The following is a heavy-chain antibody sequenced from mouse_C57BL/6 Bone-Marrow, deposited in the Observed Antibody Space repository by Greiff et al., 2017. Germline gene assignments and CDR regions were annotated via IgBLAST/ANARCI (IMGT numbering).Heavy chain of an antibody. CDR2: ISDGGSYT. J-gene: IGHJ4*01. V-gene: IGHV5-4*01. CDR3: ARDSIYAMDY. Sequence: VQLKESGGGLVKPGGSLKLSCAASGFTFSSYAMSWVRQTPEKRLEWVATISDGGSYTYYPDNVKGRFTISRDNAKNNLYLQMSHLKSEDTAMYYCARDSIYAMDYWGQGTSVTVSS. D-gene: IGHD2-10*02. CDR1: GFTFSSYA.